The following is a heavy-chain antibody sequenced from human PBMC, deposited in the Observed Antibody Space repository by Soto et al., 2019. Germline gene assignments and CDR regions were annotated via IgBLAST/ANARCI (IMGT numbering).Heavy chain of an antibody. CDR3: ARSPNYYYYGFDV. D-gene: IGHD3-10*01. CDR1: GGSVSSGDYF. V-gene: IGHV4-61*08. Sequence: PSEILSLTCTVSGGSVSSGDYFWSWLRQSPGKRLEWIAYIYYSGSTNYNPSLKSRATISVDTSKSQVSLTLTSMTAADAALYYCARSPNYYYYGFDVWGQGTAVTVSS. CDR2: IYYSGST. J-gene: IGHJ6*02.